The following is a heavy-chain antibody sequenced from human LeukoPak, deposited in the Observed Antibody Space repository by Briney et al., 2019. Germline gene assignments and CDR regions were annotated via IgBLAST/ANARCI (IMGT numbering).Heavy chain of an antibody. CDR1: GFTFSSYA. J-gene: IGHJ4*02. V-gene: IGHV3-30*04. Sequence: GRSLRLSCAASGFTFSSYAMYWVRQAPGKGLEWVAVISYDGSNKYYADSVKGRFTISRDNSKNTLYLQMNSLRAEDTAVYYCARGGGYCSGGSCYALDYWGQGTLVTVSS. D-gene: IGHD2-15*01. CDR3: ARGGGYCSGGSCYALDY. CDR2: ISYDGSNK.